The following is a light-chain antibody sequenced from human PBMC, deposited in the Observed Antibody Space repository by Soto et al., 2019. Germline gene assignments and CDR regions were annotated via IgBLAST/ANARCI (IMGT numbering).Light chain of an antibody. CDR3: QQHGHSLHT. CDR1: QSVSRSY. Sequence: EIVLTQSPDTLSLSPGERGTLSCRASQSVSRSYLAWYQQKPGQPPRLLIYDASTRATGIPDRFSGSGSGTDLTLTISRLEPEDFAVYYCQQHGHSLHTFGQGTKLEIK. CDR2: DAS. V-gene: IGKV3-20*01. J-gene: IGKJ2*01.